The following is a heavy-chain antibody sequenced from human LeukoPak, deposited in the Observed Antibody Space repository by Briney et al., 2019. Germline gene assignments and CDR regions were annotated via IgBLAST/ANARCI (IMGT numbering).Heavy chain of an antibody. J-gene: IGHJ6*03. D-gene: IGHD2-15*01. CDR2: IKADGGEK. CDR1: GFTFSTYW. Sequence: GGSLRLSCAASGFTFSTYWMNWFRQTPGKGLEWVAKIKADGGEKDHVASVKGRFTISRDNAKNTLYLQMNSLRAEDTAVYYCAKVEAAKLSYMDVWGKGTTVTVSS. V-gene: IGHV3-7*03. CDR3: AKVEAAKLSYMDV.